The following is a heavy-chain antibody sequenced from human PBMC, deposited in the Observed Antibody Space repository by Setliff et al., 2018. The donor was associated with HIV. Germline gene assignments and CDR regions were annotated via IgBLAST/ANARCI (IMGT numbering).Heavy chain of an antibody. CDR2: IYSSGIT. J-gene: IGHJ2*01. CDR3: ARGSGYPWYFDL. D-gene: IGHD3-22*01. Sequence: SETLSLTCTVSGGSISSGSYFWNWIRQPAGKGLEWIGRIYSSGITNYNPSLKSRLTISVDTSKNQFSLKLSSVTAADTAVYYCARGSGYPWYFDLWGRGTLVTVSS. CDR1: GGSISSGSYF. V-gene: IGHV4-61*02.